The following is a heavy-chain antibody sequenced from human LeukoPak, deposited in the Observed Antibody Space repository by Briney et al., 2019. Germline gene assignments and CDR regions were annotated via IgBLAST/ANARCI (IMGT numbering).Heavy chain of an antibody. J-gene: IGHJ4*02. CDR1: GDTLTELS. CDR2: FDEPEDGEI. V-gene: IGHV1-24*01. Sequence: GASVKVSCKVSGDTLTELSIHWVRQAPGQPLEWRGGFDEPEDGEIQYSQKFQGRVTMTEDTSTDTAYMELSTLRSEDTAVYYCAAGARWQLLDYWGQGTLVTVSS. D-gene: IGHD4-23*01. CDR3: AAGARWQLLDY.